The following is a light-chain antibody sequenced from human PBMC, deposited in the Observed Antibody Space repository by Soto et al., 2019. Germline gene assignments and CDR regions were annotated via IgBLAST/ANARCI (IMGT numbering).Light chain of an antibody. J-gene: IGLJ2*01. CDR3: SSYAGSNGLI. CDR1: SNDVGGYNY. CDR2: EVF. Sequence: QSALTQPPSASGSPGQSVTISCTGTSNDVGGYNYVSWYQQHPGKAPKLLIYEVFKRPSGVPDRFSGSKSGNTASLTVSGLQAEDEADYYCSSYAGSNGLIFGGGTKRTVL. V-gene: IGLV2-8*01.